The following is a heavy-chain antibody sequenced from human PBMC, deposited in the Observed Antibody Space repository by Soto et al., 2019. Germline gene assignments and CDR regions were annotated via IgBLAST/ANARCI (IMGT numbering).Heavy chain of an antibody. CDR3: AREGPAPYYYYGMDV. CDR1: GYSFTTYG. CDR2: ISGYNGNT. J-gene: IGHJ6*02. Sequence: QVQLVQSRGEVKKPGASVKVSCKTSGYSFTTYGISWVRQAPGQGLEWMGWISGYNGNTNYAQKLQDRVTMTTDTHTSTAYMELRSLRSDDTAVYYCAREGPAPYYYYGMDVWGQGSTVTVSS. V-gene: IGHV1-18*01.